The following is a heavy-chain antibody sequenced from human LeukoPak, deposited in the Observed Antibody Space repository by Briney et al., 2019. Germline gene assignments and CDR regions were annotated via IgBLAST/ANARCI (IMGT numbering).Heavy chain of an antibody. Sequence: ASVKVSCTVSGYTLTELSMHCVRQAPGKGLEWMGGFDPEDGETIYAQKFQGRVTMTEDTSTDTAYMELSSLRSEDTAVYYCATGKWFGEFLPFDYWGQGTLVTVSS. CDR1: GYTLTELS. CDR3: ATGKWFGEFLPFDY. CDR2: FDPEDGET. V-gene: IGHV1-24*01. J-gene: IGHJ4*02. D-gene: IGHD3-10*01.